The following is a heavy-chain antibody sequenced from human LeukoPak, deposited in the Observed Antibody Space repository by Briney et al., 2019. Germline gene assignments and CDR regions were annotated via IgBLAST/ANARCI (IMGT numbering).Heavy chain of an antibody. Sequence: PSETLSLTCSVSGGSISSGDYYWSWVRQHPGKGLEWIGYTFYGGSTYYNPSLKSRVSISIVTSQNQVSLKLSSVTAADTAVYYCSSQRGVRYCNGGNCYSGALDYWGQGNLVTVSS. D-gene: IGHD2-15*01. CDR1: GGSISSGDYY. V-gene: IGHV4-31*03. CDR3: SSQRGVRYCNGGNCYSGALDY. CDR2: TFYGGST. J-gene: IGHJ4*02.